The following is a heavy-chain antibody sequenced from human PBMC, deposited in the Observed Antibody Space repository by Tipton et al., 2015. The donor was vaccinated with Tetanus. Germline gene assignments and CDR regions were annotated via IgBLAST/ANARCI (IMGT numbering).Heavy chain of an antibody. CDR2: IYGDGTT. J-gene: IGHJ5*02. V-gene: IGHV3-53*01. CDR1: GFSVSSSV. CDR3: ARDRMENWFGP. D-gene: IGHD3-3*01. Sequence: VQLVQSGGGLVQPGRSLRLSCAASGFSVSSSVVNWVRQAPGKGLEWVSLIYGDGTTKYPDSVRGRFAISRDNAKNIVYLQMNSLTVDDTAVYYCARDRMENWFGPWGQGTLVTVSS.